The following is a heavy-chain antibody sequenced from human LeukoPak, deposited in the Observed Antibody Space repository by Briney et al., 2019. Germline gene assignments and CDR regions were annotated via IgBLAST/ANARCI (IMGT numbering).Heavy chain of an antibody. CDR2: ISGSSSYI. D-gene: IGHD6-13*01. Sequence: GGSLRLSCAASGFTFSSYSINWVRQAPGKGLEWVSSISGSSSYIYYADSVKGRFTISRDNAKNSLYLQMNSLRAEDTAVYYCARAPGVYDAFDIWGQGTMVTVSS. CDR3: ARAPGVYDAFDI. V-gene: IGHV3-21*01. CDR1: GFTFSSYS. J-gene: IGHJ3*02.